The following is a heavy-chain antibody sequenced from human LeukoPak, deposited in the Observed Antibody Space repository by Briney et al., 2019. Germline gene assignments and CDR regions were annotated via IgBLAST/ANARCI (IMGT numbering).Heavy chain of an antibody. CDR3: AKTHGDYGVYGMDV. J-gene: IGHJ6*02. CDR1: GFTFSSYS. V-gene: IGHV3-30*18. D-gene: IGHD4-17*01. CDR2: ISYDGSNK. Sequence: PGGSLRLSCAASGFTFSSYSMNWVHQAPGKGLEWVAVISYDGSNKYYADSVKGRFTISRDNSKNTLYLQMNSLRAEDTAVYYCAKTHGDYGVYGMDVWGQGTTVTVSS.